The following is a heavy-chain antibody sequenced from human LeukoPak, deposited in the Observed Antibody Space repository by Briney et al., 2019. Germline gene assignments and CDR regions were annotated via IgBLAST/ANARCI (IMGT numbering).Heavy chain of an antibody. CDR1: GFTFSSYS. Sequence: GGSLRLSCAASGFTFSSYSMNWVRQAPGKGLEWVSSISSSSSYIYYADSVKGRFTISRDNAKSSLYLQMNSLRAEDTAVYYCARVWSGYLQGGDAFDIWGQGTMVTVSS. CDR3: ARVWSGYLQGGDAFDI. V-gene: IGHV3-21*01. CDR2: ISSSSSYI. D-gene: IGHD3-3*01. J-gene: IGHJ3*02.